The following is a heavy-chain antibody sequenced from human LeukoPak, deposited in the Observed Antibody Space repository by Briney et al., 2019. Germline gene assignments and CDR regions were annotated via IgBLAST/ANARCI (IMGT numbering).Heavy chain of an antibody. CDR1: GGSFSGYY. V-gene: IGHV4-34*01. CDR3: ARGYLRDY. Sequence: SETLSLTCAVYGGSFSGYYWSWIRQPPGKGLEWIGEINHSGSTNYNPSLKSRVTISVDTSKNQFSLKLSSVTAADTAVYYCARGYLRDYWGQGTLVTVSS. CDR2: INHSGST. J-gene: IGHJ4*02.